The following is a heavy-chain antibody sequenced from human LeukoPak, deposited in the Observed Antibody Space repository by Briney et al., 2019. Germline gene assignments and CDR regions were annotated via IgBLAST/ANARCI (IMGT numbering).Heavy chain of an antibody. CDR2: ISYDGSNK. J-gene: IGHJ3*01. V-gene: IGHV3-30-3*01. CDR3: APGGDYCSSSSCPS. CDR1: GFTFSSYA. D-gene: IGHD2-2*01. Sequence: GGSLRLSCAASGFTFSSYAMHWVRPAPGKGLEWVAVISYDGSNKYYADSVKGRFTISRDNSKNTLYLQMNSLRAEDTAVYYCAPGGDYCSSSSCPSWGQGTIVTVSS.